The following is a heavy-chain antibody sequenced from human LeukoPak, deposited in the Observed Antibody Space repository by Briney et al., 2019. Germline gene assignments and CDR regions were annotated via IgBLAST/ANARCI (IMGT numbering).Heavy chain of an antibody. CDR3: AKDSFWDYYGSGSVGYFDY. CDR1: GFTFSSYG. CDR2: ISYDGSNK. D-gene: IGHD3-10*01. Sequence: AGGSLRLSCAASGFTFSSYGMHWVRQAPGKGLEWVAVISYDGSNKYYADSVKGRFTISRDNSKNTLYLQMNSLRAEDTAVYYCAKDSFWDYYGSGSVGYFDYWGQGTLVTVSS. V-gene: IGHV3-30*18. J-gene: IGHJ4*02.